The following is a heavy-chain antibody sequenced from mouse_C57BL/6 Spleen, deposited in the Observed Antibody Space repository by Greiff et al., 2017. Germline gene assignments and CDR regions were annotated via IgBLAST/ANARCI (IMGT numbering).Heavy chain of an antibody. CDR2: IYPRSGNT. V-gene: IGHV1-81*01. J-gene: IGHJ1*03. Sequence: QVQLKQSGAELARPGASVKLSCKASGYTFTSYGISWVKQRPGQGLEWIGEIYPRSGNTYYNEKFKGKATLTADKSSSTAYMELRSLTSEDSAVYFCAREGYFDVWGTGTTVTVSS. CDR1: GYTFTSYG. CDR3: AREGYFDV.